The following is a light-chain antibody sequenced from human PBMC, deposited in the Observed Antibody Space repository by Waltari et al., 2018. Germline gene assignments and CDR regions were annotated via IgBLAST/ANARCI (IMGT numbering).Light chain of an antibody. V-gene: IGLV4-69*01. CDR3: QTGGHGTWV. CDR1: SGHSSNI. J-gene: IGLJ3*02. CDR2: VNSDGSH. Sequence: QLVLTQSPSTSASLGASVKLTCTLSSGHSSNIIAWLQQQPKKGPRFLMKVNSDGSHSKGDESPDRFSGSSSGAERYLTISSLQSEDEADYYCQTGGHGTWVFGGGTKLTVL.